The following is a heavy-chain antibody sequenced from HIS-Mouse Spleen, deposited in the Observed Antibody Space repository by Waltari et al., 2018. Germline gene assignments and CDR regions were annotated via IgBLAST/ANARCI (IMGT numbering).Heavy chain of an antibody. Sequence: QLQLQESGPGLVKPSETLSLTCTVSGGSISSSSYYWGWIRQPPGKGLEWIGSIYYSGTTYDNPSLKSRVTISVDTSKNQFSLKLSCVTAADTAVYYCAREIPYSSSWYDWYFDLWGRGTLVTVSS. CDR3: AREIPYSSSWYDWYFDL. V-gene: IGHV4-39*07. CDR1: GGSISSSSYY. CDR2: IYYSGTT. D-gene: IGHD6-13*01. J-gene: IGHJ2*01.